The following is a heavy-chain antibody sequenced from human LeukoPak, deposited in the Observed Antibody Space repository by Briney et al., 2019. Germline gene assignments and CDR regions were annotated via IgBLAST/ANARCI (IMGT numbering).Heavy chain of an antibody. D-gene: IGHD3-9*01. CDR1: GFTFTSSA. CDR3: AADYDILTGYAFDI. J-gene: IGHJ3*02. V-gene: IGHV1-58*02. Sequence: SVKVSCKASGFTFTSSAMQWVRQARGQRLEWIGWIVVGSGNTNYAQKFQERVTITRDMSTSTAYMELSSLRSEDTAVYYCAADYDILTGYAFDIWGQGTMVTVSS. CDR2: IVVGSGNT.